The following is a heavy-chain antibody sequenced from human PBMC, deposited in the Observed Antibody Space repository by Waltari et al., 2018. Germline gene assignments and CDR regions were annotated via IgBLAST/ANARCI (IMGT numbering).Heavy chain of an antibody. CDR3: MTLPIFGLVIKNY. CDR1: GYRFTDQF. CDR2: VDPEDGET. J-gene: IGHJ1*01. Sequence: EVHLTQSGAEVKKPGATVKISCKASGYRFTDQFLHWVRQAPGKGPEWIGRVDPEDGETTHAEKFEGRVTITADTSTDTAYMDLSRLRSEDTALYYCMTLPIFGLVIKNYWGQGTLVTVSS. D-gene: IGHD3-3*01. V-gene: IGHV1-69-2*01.